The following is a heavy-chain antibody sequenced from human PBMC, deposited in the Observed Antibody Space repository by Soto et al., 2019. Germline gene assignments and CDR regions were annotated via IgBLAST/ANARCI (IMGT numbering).Heavy chain of an antibody. D-gene: IGHD3-3*01. Sequence: EVQLLESGGGLVQPGGSLSLSCAASGFTFSNYAMSWVRQAPGKGLEWVSCISGSGQSTYYADSVKGRFTLSRDNSKNTLYLQMNSLRAEGTAVYYCAKAHDLWSYSFDYWCQGALVTVSS. CDR3: AKAHDLWSYSFDY. J-gene: IGHJ4*02. CDR1: GFTFSNYA. V-gene: IGHV3-23*01. CDR2: ISGSGQST.